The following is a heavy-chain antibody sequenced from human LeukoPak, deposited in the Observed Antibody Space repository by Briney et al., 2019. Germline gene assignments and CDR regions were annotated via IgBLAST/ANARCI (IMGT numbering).Heavy chain of an antibody. Sequence: SVKVSCKASGGTFSSYAISWVRQAPGQGLEWTGGIIPIFGTANYAQKFQGRVTITADESTSTAYMELSSLRSEDTAVYYCARGYLNSPFWFDPWGQGTLVTVSS. D-gene: IGHD3-10*01. CDR1: GGTFSSYA. V-gene: IGHV1-69*13. CDR3: ARGYLNSPFWFDP. CDR2: IIPIFGTA. J-gene: IGHJ5*02.